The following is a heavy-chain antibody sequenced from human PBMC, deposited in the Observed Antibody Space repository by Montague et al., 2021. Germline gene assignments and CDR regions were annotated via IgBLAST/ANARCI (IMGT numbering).Heavy chain of an antibody. J-gene: IGHJ5*02. D-gene: IGHD2-15*01. V-gene: IGHV4-39*01. CDR1: GGSISSASYY. CDR2: IYYNGTT. CDR3: ARSLYCRGGSCYSGFDP. Sequence: SETLSLTCTVSGGSISSASYYWGWIRQPPGKGLEFIGVIYYNGTTYHNPSLKSRVTVSMDTSKNQFSLKLSPVTAADTAVYYCARSLYCRGGSCYSGFDPWGQGTLVTASS.